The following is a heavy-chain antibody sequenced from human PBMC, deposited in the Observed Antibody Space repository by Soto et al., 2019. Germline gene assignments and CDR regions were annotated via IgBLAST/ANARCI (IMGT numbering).Heavy chain of an antibody. Sequence: GSLRLSCAASGFTFSDYYMSWIRQAPGKGLEWVSYISSSGSTIYYADSVKGRFTISRDNAKNSLYLQMNSLRAEDTAVYYCVVARRGYYYYYVDVWGKGTTVTVSS. J-gene: IGHJ6*03. CDR2: ISSSGSTI. D-gene: IGHD3-10*01. CDR3: VVARRGYYYYYVDV. CDR1: GFTFSDYY. V-gene: IGHV3-11*01.